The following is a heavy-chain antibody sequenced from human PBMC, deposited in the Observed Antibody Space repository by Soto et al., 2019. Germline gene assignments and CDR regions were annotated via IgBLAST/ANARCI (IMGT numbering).Heavy chain of an antibody. J-gene: IGHJ4*02. D-gene: IGHD2-2*01. CDR1: GYTFTSYG. Sequence: ASVKVSCKPSGYTFTSYGISWVRQAPGQGLEWMGWISAYNGNTNYAQKLQGRVTMTTDTSTSTAYMELRSLRFDDTAVYYCAVSYQLLPDYWGQGTLVTVSS. V-gene: IGHV1-18*01. CDR2: ISAYNGNT. CDR3: AVSYQLLPDY.